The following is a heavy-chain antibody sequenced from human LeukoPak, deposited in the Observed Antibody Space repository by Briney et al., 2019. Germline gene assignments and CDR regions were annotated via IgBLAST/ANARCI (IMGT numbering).Heavy chain of an antibody. CDR1: GFTFSSYG. J-gene: IGHJ3*02. Sequence: GGTLRLSCAASGFTFSSYGMSWVRQAPGKGLEWVSAISGSGGSTYYADSVKGRFTISRDNSKNTLYLQMNSLRAEDTAVYYCAKDLRAEYCSSTSCYGFFAFDIWGQGTMVTVSS. CDR2: ISGSGGST. V-gene: IGHV3-23*01. CDR3: AKDLRAEYCSSTSCYGFFAFDI. D-gene: IGHD2-2*01.